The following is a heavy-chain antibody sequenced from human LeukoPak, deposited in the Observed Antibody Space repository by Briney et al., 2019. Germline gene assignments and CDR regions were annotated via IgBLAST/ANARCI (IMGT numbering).Heavy chain of an antibody. CDR2: IATIAEST. Sequence: GGSLRLSCAASGFTFSSHAMSWVRQAPGRGLEWVSSIATIAESTYYADSVKGRFTISRDNSKNTVYLQMDSLRAEDTAVYYCAKEVRPNDSWGQGTLVTVSS. CDR1: GFTFSSHA. J-gene: IGHJ5*01. D-gene: IGHD2-2*01. CDR3: AKEVRPNDS. V-gene: IGHV3-23*01.